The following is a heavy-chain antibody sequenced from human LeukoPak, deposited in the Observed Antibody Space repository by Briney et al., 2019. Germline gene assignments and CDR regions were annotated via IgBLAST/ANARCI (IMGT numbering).Heavy chain of an antibody. CDR2: IYYSGST. Sequence: SETLSLTCTVSGGSISSYYWSWIRQPPGKGLEWIGYIYYSGSTNYNPSLKSRVTISVDTSKNQFSLKLSSVTAADTAVYYCASLSSGSTRTRFDYWGQGTLVTASS. V-gene: IGHV4-59*12. CDR1: GGSISSYY. CDR3: ASLSSGSTRTRFDY. D-gene: IGHD6-19*01. J-gene: IGHJ4*02.